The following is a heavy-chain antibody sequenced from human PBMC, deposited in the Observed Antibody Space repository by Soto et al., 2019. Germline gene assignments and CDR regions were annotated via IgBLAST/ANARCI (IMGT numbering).Heavy chain of an antibody. Sequence: GESLRLSCKAAGFSVRTSHVFSLCQAPGRGMEWVSVIYSGGATPYEVSVKGRIIFSRYKSKNTVDLQMNSLGAEDTAVYYCARDFVVGGPTINYYYGMDVWGQGTTVTVSS. J-gene: IGHJ6*02. CDR3: ARDFVVGGPTINYYYGMDV. V-gene: IGHV3-66*01. D-gene: IGHD1-26*01. CDR1: GFSVRTSH. CDR2: IYSGGAT.